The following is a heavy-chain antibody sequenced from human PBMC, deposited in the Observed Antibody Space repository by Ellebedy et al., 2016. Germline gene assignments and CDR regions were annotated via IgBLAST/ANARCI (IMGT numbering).Heavy chain of an antibody. Sequence: GGSLRLXXKGSGYSFTSYWIGWVRQMPGKGLEWMGIIYPGDSDTRYSPSFQGQVTISADKSISTAYLQWSSLKASDTAMYYCARHVDGGYAYWGQGTLVTVSS. CDR1: GYSFTSYW. J-gene: IGHJ4*02. D-gene: IGHD5-12*01. CDR3: ARHVDGGYAY. CDR2: IYPGDSDT. V-gene: IGHV5-51*01.